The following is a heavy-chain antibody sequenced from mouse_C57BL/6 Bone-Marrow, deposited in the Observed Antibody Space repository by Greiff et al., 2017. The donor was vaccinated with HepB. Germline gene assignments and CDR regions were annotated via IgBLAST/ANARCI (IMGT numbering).Heavy chain of an antibody. J-gene: IGHJ1*03. CDR2: IYPGDGDT. CDR3: ATINYYGNPDWDFDV. Sequence: VQLQESGPELVKPGASVKISCKASGYAFSSSWMNWVKQRPGKGLEWIGRIYPGDGDTNYNGKFKGKATLTADKSSSTAYMQLSSLTSEDSAVYDCATINYYGNPDWDFDVWGTGTTVTVSS. D-gene: IGHD2-1*01. V-gene: IGHV1-82*01. CDR1: GYAFSSSW.